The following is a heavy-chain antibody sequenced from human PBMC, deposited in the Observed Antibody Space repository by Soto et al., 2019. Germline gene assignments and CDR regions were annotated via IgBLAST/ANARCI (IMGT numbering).Heavy chain of an antibody. CDR1: GYTFTSYG. CDR3: ARAPKPSATMIVVVITTEGAFDI. V-gene: IGHV1-18*01. J-gene: IGHJ3*02. CDR2: ISAYNGNT. Sequence: ASVKVSCKASGYTFTSYGISWVRKAPGQGLEWMGWISAYNGNTNYAQKLQGRVTMTTDTSTSTAYMELRSLRSDDTAVYYCARAPKPSATMIVVVITTEGAFDIWGQGTMVTVSS. D-gene: IGHD3-22*01.